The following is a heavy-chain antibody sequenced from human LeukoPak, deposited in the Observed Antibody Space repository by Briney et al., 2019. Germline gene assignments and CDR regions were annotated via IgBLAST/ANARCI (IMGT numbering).Heavy chain of an antibody. CDR3: ARDVFGTTYAFDI. D-gene: IGHD1-1*01. J-gene: IGHJ3*02. CDR2: IYYNGST. V-gene: IGHV4-39*07. Sequence: SETLSLTCTVSGGSISTSSYYWGWIRQPPGKGLQWIGSIYYNGSTYYNPPLKSRVIISVDTSKNQFSLKLSSVTAADTAVYYCARDVFGTTYAFDIWGQGTMVTVST. CDR1: GGSISTSSYY.